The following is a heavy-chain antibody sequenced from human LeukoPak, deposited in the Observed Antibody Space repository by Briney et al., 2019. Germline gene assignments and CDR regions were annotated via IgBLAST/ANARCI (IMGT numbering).Heavy chain of an antibody. J-gene: IGHJ4*02. CDR3: ASAMTAMVTDY. D-gene: IGHD5-18*01. Sequence: PSETLSLTCTVSGGSISSGGYYWSWIRQHPGKGLEWIGYIYYSGSSYYNPSLKCRVTISVDTSKNQFSLKLSSVTAADTAVYYCASAMTAMVTDYWGQGTLVTVSS. CDR1: GGSISSGGYY. V-gene: IGHV4-31*03. CDR2: IYYSGSS.